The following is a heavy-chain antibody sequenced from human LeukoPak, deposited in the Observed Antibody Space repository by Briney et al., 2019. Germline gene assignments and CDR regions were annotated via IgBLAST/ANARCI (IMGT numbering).Heavy chain of an antibody. J-gene: IGHJ4*02. D-gene: IGHD3-22*01. Sequence: GGSLRLSCAASGFTFSSYGMHWVRQAPGKGLEWVAVISYEGSNKYYADSVKGRFTIYRDNAKNSLYLQMDSLRADDTAVYYCARDLYRIVVVPHYFAYWGQGTLVTVSS. CDR2: ISYEGSNK. CDR1: GFTFSSYG. CDR3: ARDLYRIVVVPHYFAY. V-gene: IGHV3-30*03.